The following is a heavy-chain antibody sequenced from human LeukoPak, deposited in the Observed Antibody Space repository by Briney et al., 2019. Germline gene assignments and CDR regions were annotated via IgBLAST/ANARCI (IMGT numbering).Heavy chain of an antibody. V-gene: IGHV3-23*01. CDR1: GFTFSNYD. Sequence: GGSLRLSCVASGFTFSNYDMNWVRQAPGRGLEWVSVISGGGGGIIYYADSVKGRFAISRDGSKNTLYLQMNSLRAEDTAVYYCAKRSRDGYNSPLEYWGQGTLVTVSS. D-gene: IGHD5-24*01. J-gene: IGHJ4*02. CDR3: AKRSRDGYNSPLEY. CDR2: ISGGGGGII.